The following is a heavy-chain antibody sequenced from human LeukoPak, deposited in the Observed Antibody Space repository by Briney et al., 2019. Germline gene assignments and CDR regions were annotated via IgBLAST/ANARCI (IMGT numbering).Heavy chain of an antibody. Sequence: GGSLRLSCAVSGLTFNNFAMSWVRQAPGKGLEWVSCIEDGGHTYYADSVEGRFTISRDNSKNTLYLQLSSLRVEDTAIYYCAKDFLRDTPKITFFDDWGQGTLVTVPT. CDR1: GLTFNNFA. J-gene: IGHJ4*02. CDR2: IEDGGHT. D-gene: IGHD3-16*01. V-gene: IGHV3-23*01. CDR3: AKDFLRDTPKITFFDD.